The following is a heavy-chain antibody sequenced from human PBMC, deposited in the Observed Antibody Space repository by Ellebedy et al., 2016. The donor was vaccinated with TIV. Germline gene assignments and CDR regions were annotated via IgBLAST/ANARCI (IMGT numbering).Heavy chain of an antibody. V-gene: IGHV1-69*13. J-gene: IGHJ3*02. CDR2: IIPILGTG. D-gene: IGHD4-17*01. CDR1: GGTFSSYA. CDR3: ARLGFDYGDYSVFDI. Sequence: AASVKVSCKASGGTFSSYAISWVRQAPGQGLEWMGGIIPILGTGNYAQKFQGRVTINADESTSTAYMELRSLRSEDTAIYYCARLGFDYGDYSVFDIWGQGTMVTVSS.